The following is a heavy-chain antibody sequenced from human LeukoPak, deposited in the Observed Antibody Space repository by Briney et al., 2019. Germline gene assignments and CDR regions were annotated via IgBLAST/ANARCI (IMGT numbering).Heavy chain of an antibody. CDR2: INPDSGGT. V-gene: IGHV1-2*02. J-gene: IGHJ6*02. Sequence: ASVKVSCKASGYTFTGYYMHWVRQAPGQGLEWMGWINPDSGGTNYAQKFQGRVTMTRDTSISTAYMELSRLRSDDTAVYYCARALYSYGYYYYGMDVWGQGTTVTVSS. CDR1: GYTFTGYY. D-gene: IGHD5-18*01. CDR3: ARALYSYGYYYYGMDV.